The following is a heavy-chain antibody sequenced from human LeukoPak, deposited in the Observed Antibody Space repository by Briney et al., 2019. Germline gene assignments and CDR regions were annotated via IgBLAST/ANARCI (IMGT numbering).Heavy chain of an antibody. Sequence: ASVKVSCKASGYTFTSYGISWVRQAPGQGLEWMGWISAYNGNTNYAQKLQGRVTMTTDTSTSTAYMELRSLRSDDTAVYYCAREDIVVVPAAPSSYYYYYMDVWGKGTTVTVSS. V-gene: IGHV1-18*01. CDR3: AREDIVVVPAAPSSYYYYYMDV. CDR1: GYTFTSYG. D-gene: IGHD2-2*01. CDR2: ISAYNGNT. J-gene: IGHJ6*03.